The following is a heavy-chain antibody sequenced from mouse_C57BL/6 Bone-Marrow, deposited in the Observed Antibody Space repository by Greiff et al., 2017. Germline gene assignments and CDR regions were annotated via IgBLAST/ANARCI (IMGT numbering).Heavy chain of an antibody. CDR3: ARNTFTTVVATWYFDV. CDR2: IWSGGST. V-gene: IGHV2-2*01. Sequence: VQRVESGPGLVQPSQSLSITCTVSGFSFTSYGVHWVRQSPGKGLEWLGVIWSGGSTDYNAAFISRLSISNDNSKSQVFFTMNGLQADDTAIYYCARNTFTTVVATWYFDVWGTGTTVTVSS. D-gene: IGHD1-1*01. J-gene: IGHJ1*03. CDR1: GFSFTSYG.